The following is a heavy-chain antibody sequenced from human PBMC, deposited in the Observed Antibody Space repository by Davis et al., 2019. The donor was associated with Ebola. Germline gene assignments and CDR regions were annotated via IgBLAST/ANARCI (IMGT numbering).Heavy chain of an antibody. CDR3: ARVSSSSWPFFES. Sequence: GESLKISCAASGFTFSSYDMHWVRQATGKGLEWVSAIGIGGDTHYPGSVKGRFTTSRENAKNSLYLQMNSLRAGDTAVYYCARVSSSSWPFFESWGQGTLVTVSS. CDR1: GFTFSSYD. V-gene: IGHV3-13*01. CDR2: IGIGGDT. J-gene: IGHJ4*02. D-gene: IGHD6-13*01.